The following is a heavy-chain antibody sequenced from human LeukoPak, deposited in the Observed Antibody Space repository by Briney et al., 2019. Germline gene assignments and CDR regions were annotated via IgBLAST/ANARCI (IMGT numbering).Heavy chain of an antibody. CDR2: ISAYNGNT. V-gene: IGHV1-18*01. CDR1: GYTFTSYD. Sequence: ASVKVSCKASGYTFTSYDINWVRQAPGQGLEWMGWISAYNGNTNYAQKLQGRVTMTTDTSTSTAYMELRSLRSDDTAVYYCARDPHPVSEPAEYFQHWGQGTLVTVSS. J-gene: IGHJ1*01. CDR3: ARDPHPVSEPAEYFQH.